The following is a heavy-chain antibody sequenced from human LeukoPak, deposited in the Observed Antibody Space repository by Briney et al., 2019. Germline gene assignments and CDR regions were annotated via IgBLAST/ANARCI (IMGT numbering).Heavy chain of an antibody. Sequence: ASVKVSCKTSGYTFTGYYMHWVRQAPGQGLEWMGRINPNSGDTNYAQKFQGRVTMTGDTSITTAYMELNSLRSDDTAVYYCAKAKPQGSDRDFDYWGQGTLVTVSS. CDR1: GYTFTGYY. V-gene: IGHV1-2*06. D-gene: IGHD1-14*01. CDR2: INPNSGDT. J-gene: IGHJ4*02. CDR3: AKAKPQGSDRDFDY.